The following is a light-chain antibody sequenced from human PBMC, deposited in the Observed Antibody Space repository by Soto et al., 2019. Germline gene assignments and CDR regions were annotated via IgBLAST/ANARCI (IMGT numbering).Light chain of an antibody. Sequence: SYELTQPPSVSVSPGQTASITCSGDKLGDKYACWYQQKPGQSPVLVIYQDSKRPSGIPERFSGSKSGNTATLTISGTQAMDEADYYCQAWDSSTPVVFGGGIKVTVL. CDR2: QDS. CDR3: QAWDSSTPVV. V-gene: IGLV3-1*01. CDR1: KLGDKY. J-gene: IGLJ2*01.